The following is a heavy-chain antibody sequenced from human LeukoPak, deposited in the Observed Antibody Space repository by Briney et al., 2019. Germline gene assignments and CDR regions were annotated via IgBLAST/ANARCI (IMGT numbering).Heavy chain of an antibody. D-gene: IGHD1-26*01. CDR1: GGSFSGYY. Sequence: PSETLSLTCAVYGGSFSGYYWSWIRQPPGKGLEWIGEINHSGSTNYNPSLKSRVTISVDTSKNQFSLKLSSVTAADPAVYYRARTSGSYYRYWGQGTLVTVSS. V-gene: IGHV4-34*01. CDR3: ARTSGSYYRY. J-gene: IGHJ4*02. CDR2: INHSGST.